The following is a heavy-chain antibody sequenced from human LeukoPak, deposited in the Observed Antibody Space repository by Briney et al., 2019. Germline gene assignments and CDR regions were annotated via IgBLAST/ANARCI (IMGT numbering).Heavy chain of an antibody. Sequence: GGSLRLSCVGSGFTFSRYAMHWVRLAPGKGLEWVALISHDGSNKYFADSVKGRFTISRDNSKNTLYLQMKSLRGDDTAVYYCAKDEAAVLRFFDWKSPIDFWGQGTLVTASS. CDR1: GFTFSRYA. D-gene: IGHD3-9*01. CDR2: ISHDGSNK. V-gene: IGHV3-30*18. J-gene: IGHJ4*02. CDR3: AKDEAAVLRFFDWKSPIDF.